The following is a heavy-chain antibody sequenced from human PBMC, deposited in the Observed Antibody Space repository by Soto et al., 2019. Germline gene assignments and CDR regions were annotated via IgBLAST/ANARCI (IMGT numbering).Heavy chain of an antibody. CDR3: ALISTYYYDSSGPQIDY. J-gene: IGHJ4*02. D-gene: IGHD3-22*01. CDR2: ISAYNGNT. Sequence: ASVKVSCKASGYTFTRYGISWVRQAPGQGLEWMGWISAYNGNTNYAQKLQGRVTMTTDTSTSTAYMELRSLRSDDTAVYYCALISTYYYDSSGPQIDYWGQGTLVTVSS. V-gene: IGHV1-18*04. CDR1: GYTFTRYG.